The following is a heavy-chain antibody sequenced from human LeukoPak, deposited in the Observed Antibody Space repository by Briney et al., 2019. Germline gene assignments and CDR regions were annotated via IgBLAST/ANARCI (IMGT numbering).Heavy chain of an antibody. CDR2: IVPIFGTA. D-gene: IGHD5-24*01. J-gene: IGHJ4*02. CDR3: AGSKRWLQFGLGY. Sequence: SVKVSCKASGGTFSSYAISWVRQAPGQGLEWMGGIVPIFGTANYAQKFQGRVTITTDESTSTAYMELSSLRSEDTAVYYCAGSKRWLQFGLGYWGQGTLVTVSS. V-gene: IGHV1-69*05. CDR1: GGTFSSYA.